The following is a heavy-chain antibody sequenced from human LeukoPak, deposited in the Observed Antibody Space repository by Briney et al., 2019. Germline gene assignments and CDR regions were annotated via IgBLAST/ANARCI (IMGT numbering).Heavy chain of an antibody. CDR2: IYYSGST. CDR3: ARGDQLLFSGGFDY. CDR1: GASMSRYY. J-gene: IGHJ4*02. V-gene: IGHV4-59*12. D-gene: IGHD2-2*01. Sequence: PSETLSLTCTVSGASMSRYYWSWIRQPPGKGLEWIGYIYYSGSTSYNPSLKSRVTMSLDTSKTQFSLKLTSVTAADTAVYYCARGDQLLFSGGFDYWGQGTLVTVSS.